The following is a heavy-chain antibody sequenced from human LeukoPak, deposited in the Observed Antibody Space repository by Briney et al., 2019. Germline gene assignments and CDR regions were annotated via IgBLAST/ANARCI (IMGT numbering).Heavy chain of an antibody. Sequence: ASVKVSCKASGYTFTGYYMHWMRQAPGQGLEWMGWINPNSGGTNYAQKFQGRVTMTRDTSISTAYMELSRLRSDDTAVYYCARSFLSRYCTNGVCWFDYWGQGTLVTVSS. CDR3: ARSFLSRYCTNGVCWFDY. CDR1: GYTFTGYY. V-gene: IGHV1-2*02. J-gene: IGHJ4*02. CDR2: INPNSGGT. D-gene: IGHD2-8*01.